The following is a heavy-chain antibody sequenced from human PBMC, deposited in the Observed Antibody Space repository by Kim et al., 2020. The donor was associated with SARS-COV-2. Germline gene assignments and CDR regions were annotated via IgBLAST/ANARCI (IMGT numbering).Heavy chain of an antibody. D-gene: IGHD3-3*01. CDR3: ASNRAPYYDFWSAADQYYFDY. CDR2: ISSSCSTI. V-gene: IGHV3-11*01. J-gene: IGHJ4*02. Sequence: GGSLRLSCAASGFTFSDYYMSWIRQAPGKGLEWVSYISSSCSTIYYADSVKGRFTISRDNAKNSLYLQMNSLRAEDTAVYYCASNRAPYYDFWSAADQYYFDYWGQGTLVTVSS. CDR1: GFTFSDYY.